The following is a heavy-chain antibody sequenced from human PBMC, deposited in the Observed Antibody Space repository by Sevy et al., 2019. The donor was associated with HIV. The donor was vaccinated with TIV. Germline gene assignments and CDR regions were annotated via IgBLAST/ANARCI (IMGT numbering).Heavy chain of an antibody. J-gene: IGHJ4*02. Sequence: GGSLRLSCAASGFTFSSYSMNWVRQAPGKGLEWVSSISSSSSYIYYADSVKGRFTISRDNAKNSLYLQMNSLRAEDTAVYYCARDWSGRGYYDSSGYLGYWGQGTLVTISS. CDR1: GFTFSSYS. D-gene: IGHD3-22*01. V-gene: IGHV3-21*01. CDR3: ARDWSGRGYYDSSGYLGY. CDR2: ISSSSSYI.